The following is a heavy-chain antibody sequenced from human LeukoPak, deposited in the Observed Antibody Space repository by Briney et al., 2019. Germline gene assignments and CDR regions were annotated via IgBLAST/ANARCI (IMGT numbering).Heavy chain of an antibody. D-gene: IGHD4/OR15-4a*01. Sequence: GGSLGLSCAASGFTFSSYWMHWVRQVPGKGLLWVSRINSDGSTTNYADSVKGRFTISRDNARDTLYLQMNSLRAEDTAVYYCARGYGGNANWFDLWGQGTLVTVSS. CDR1: GFTFSSYW. CDR2: INSDGSTT. V-gene: IGHV3-74*01. CDR3: ARGYGGNANWFDL. J-gene: IGHJ5*02.